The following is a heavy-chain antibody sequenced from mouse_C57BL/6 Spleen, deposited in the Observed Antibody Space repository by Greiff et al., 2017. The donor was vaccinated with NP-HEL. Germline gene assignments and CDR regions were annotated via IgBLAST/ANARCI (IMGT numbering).Heavy chain of an antibody. CDR2: INPSNGGT. CDR3: ARSGAYLRYFDF. Sequence: VQLQQSGTELVKPGASVKLSCKASGYTFTSYWMHWVKQRPGQGLEWIGNINPSNGGTNYNEKFKSKATLTVDKSSSTAYMQLSSLTSEDSAVYYCARSGAYLRYFDFWGTGTTVTVSS. D-gene: IGHD5-5*01. CDR1: GYTFTSYW. V-gene: IGHV1-53*01. J-gene: IGHJ1*03.